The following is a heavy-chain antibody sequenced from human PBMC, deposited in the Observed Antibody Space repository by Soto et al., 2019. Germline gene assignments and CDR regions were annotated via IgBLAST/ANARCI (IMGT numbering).Heavy chain of an antibody. CDR3: ARGRLKVRFSYYYYYMDV. V-gene: IGHV1-8*01. CDR2: MNHNSGNT. J-gene: IGHJ6*03. D-gene: IGHD3-10*01. CDR1: GYTFTSYD. Sequence: QVQLVQSGAEVKKPGASVKVSCKASGYTFTSYDINWVRQATGQGLEWMGWMNHNSGNTGYAQKFQGRVTMTRNTSISTAYMELSSLRSEDTAVYYCARGRLKVRFSYYYYYMDVWGKGTTVTVSS.